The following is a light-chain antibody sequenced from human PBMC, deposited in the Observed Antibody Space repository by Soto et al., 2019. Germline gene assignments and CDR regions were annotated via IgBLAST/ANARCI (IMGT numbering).Light chain of an antibody. CDR1: QSISNY. J-gene: IGKJ2*01. CDR3: QQSYGTPYT. Sequence: DIQMTQSPSSLSASVGDRVTITCRASQSISNYLNWYQHKPGKAPRLLIYGASTLQSGVPSRFSGSGSGTDFTLTISSLQPEDFETYYCQQSYGTPYTFGQGTKLEIK. CDR2: GAS. V-gene: IGKV1-39*01.